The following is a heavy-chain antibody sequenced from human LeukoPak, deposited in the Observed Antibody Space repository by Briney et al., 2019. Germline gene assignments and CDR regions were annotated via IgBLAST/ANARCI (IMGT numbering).Heavy chain of an antibody. J-gene: IGHJ6*03. CDR1: GFSLSTSGVG. CDR3: ARYYDFWSGLGMDV. D-gene: IGHD3-3*01. Sequence: SGPTLVNPTQTLTLTCTFSGFSLSTSGVGVGWIRQPPGKALEWLALIYWDDDKRYSPSLKSRLTITKDTSKNQVVLTMTNMDPVDTATYYCARYYDFWSGLGMDVWGKGTTVTVSS. CDR2: IYWDDDK. V-gene: IGHV2-5*02.